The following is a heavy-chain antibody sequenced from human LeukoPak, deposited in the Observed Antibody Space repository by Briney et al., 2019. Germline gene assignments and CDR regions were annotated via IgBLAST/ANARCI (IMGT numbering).Heavy chain of an antibody. V-gene: IGHV5-51*01. CDR1: GSSITSYW. D-gene: IGHD3-22*01. CDR2: FYPGDSYT. Sequence: GDSLQICSKGSGSSITSYWIGCVRHLPGERLEWRGIFYPGDSYTIYSPSFQGQVTISSDKSISTAYLQWSSMNASDTAMYYCARHREYYYDSSGYYPDAFDIWGQGTMVTVSS. CDR3: ARHREYYYDSSGYYPDAFDI. J-gene: IGHJ3*02.